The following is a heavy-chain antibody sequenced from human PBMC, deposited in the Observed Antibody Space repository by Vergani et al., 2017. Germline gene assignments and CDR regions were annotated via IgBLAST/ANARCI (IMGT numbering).Heavy chain of an antibody. CDR1: GFTFSSYS. CDR2: ISSSSSYI. Sequence: EVQLVESGGGLVKPGGSLRLSCAASGFTFSSYSMNWVRQAPGKGLEWVSSISSSSSYIYYADSVKGRFTISRDNAKNSLYLQMNSLRAEDTAVYYCVRVLKFGAVLLWFGELLSVDYWGQGTLVTVSS. D-gene: IGHD3-10*01. V-gene: IGHV3-21*01. J-gene: IGHJ4*02. CDR3: VRVLKFGAVLLWFGELLSVDY.